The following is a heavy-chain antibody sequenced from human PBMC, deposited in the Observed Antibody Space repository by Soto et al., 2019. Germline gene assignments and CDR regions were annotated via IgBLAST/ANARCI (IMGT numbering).Heavy chain of an antibody. J-gene: IGHJ6*02. CDR1: GYSFSSYG. CDR2: LNANNGNT. D-gene: IGHD5-12*01. V-gene: IGHV1-18*01. Sequence: QLQLVQSGAEVKKPGASVTVSCKASGYSFSSYGISWVRQAPGQGLEWIGWLNANNGNTNYAEKFKGRVTMTRDTSTSTAFMELRSLRSVDTAVYYCARKDGYFAVYALDVWCQGTTVTVSS. CDR3: ARKDGYFAVYALDV.